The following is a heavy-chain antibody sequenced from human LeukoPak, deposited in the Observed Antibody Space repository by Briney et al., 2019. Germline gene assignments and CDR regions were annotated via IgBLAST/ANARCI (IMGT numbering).Heavy chain of an antibody. CDR3: ARVYLSDAFDI. CDR2: ISHSGRTM. D-gene: IGHD3-10*01. CDR1: GFTFSDYY. J-gene: IGHJ3*02. V-gene: IGHV3-11*04. Sequence: PGGSLRLSCAASGFTFSDYYMSWIRQAPGKGLEWVSYISHSGRTMYYADSVKGRFTISRDNAKNSLYLQMNSLRAEDTAVYYCARVYLSDAFDIWGQGTMVTVSS.